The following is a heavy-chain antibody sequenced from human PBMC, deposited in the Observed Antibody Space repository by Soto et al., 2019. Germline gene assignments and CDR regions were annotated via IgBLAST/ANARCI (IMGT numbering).Heavy chain of an antibody. V-gene: IGHV3-64D*06. Sequence: GESLKISCSASGFIFSESTIYWVRQVPGKGLEAISAVSTSGRSTYYADSVKDRFTISRDNSKNTLFLQMGSLRPEDTATYYCVKQAHGLDGVAFDYWGQGTQVTVSS. CDR1: GFIFSEST. CDR3: VKQAHGLDGVAFDY. CDR2: VSTSGRST. J-gene: IGHJ4*02. D-gene: IGHD2-15*01.